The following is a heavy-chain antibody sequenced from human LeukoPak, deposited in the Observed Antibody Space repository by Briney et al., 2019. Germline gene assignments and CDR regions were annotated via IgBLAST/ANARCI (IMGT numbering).Heavy chain of an antibody. CDR1: GFTFSSYA. J-gene: IGHJ6*02. Sequence: PGGSLRLSCAASGFTFSSYAMSWVRQAPGKGLEWVSAISGSGGSTYYADSVKGRSTISRDNSKNTLYLQMNSLRAEDTAAYYCAAYYDFWSGQGGLYYGMDVWGQGTTVTVSS. D-gene: IGHD3-3*01. V-gene: IGHV3-23*01. CDR2: ISGSGGST. CDR3: AAYYDFWSGQGGLYYGMDV.